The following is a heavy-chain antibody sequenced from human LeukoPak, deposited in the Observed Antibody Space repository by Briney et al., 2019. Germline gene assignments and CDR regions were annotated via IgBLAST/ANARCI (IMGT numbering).Heavy chain of an antibody. CDR1: GFTFSSYA. Sequence: GGSLRLSCAASGFTFSSYAMSWVRQAPGKGLEWVSAISGSGGSTYYADSVKGRFTISRDNSKNTLYLQMNSLRAEDTAVYYCANPRIYIVGASEGHWGQGTLVTVSS. D-gene: IGHD1-26*01. J-gene: IGHJ1*01. V-gene: IGHV3-23*01. CDR2: ISGSGGST. CDR3: ANPRIYIVGASEGH.